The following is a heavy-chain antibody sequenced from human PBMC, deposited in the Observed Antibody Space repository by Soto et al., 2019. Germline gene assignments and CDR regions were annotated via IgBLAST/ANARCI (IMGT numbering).Heavy chain of an antibody. V-gene: IGHV3-11*01. J-gene: IGHJ5*02. Sequence: QVQLVESGGGLVKPGGSLRLSCAASGFTFSDYYMSWIRQAPGKGLEWVSYISSSGSTIYYADSVKGRFTISRDNAKNSLYLQMNSLRAEDTAVYYCARDLRDIVVVPAAIRLGFDPWGQGTLVTVSS. CDR2: ISSSGSTI. CDR3: ARDLRDIVVVPAAIRLGFDP. CDR1: GFTFSDYY. D-gene: IGHD2-2*02.